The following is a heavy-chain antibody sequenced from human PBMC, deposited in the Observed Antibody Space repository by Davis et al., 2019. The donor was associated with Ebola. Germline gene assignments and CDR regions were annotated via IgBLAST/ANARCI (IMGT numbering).Heavy chain of an antibody. CDR1: GFTFSDYY. J-gene: IGHJ6*02. D-gene: IGHD3-3*02. V-gene: IGHV3-11*01. CDR3: ARVPGVHFWSGYHYYYYGMDV. CDR2: ISGGGRTI. Sequence: GESLKISCAASGFTFSDYYMSWIRQAPGKGLEWVSFISGGGRTIYYADSVKGRFTISRDNAKNSLYLQMNSLRAEDTAVYYCARVPGVHFWSGYHYYYYGMDVWGQGTTVTVSS.